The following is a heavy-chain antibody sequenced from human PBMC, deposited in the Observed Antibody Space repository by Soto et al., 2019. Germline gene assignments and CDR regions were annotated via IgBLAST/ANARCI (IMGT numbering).Heavy chain of an antibody. CDR1: GYTFTGYY. CDR3: ARYSSTLNQFDY. V-gene: IGHV1-2*02. Sequence: GASVKVSCKASGYTFTGYYMHWVRQAPGQGLEWMGWINPNSGGTYYAQKFQGRVTMTRDTSISTAYMELSRLRSDDTAVYYCARYSSTLNQFDYCGQRTLVTVS. J-gene: IGHJ4*02. D-gene: IGHD6-13*01. CDR2: INPNSGGT.